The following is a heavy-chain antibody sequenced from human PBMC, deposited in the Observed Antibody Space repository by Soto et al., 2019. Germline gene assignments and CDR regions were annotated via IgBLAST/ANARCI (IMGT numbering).Heavy chain of an antibody. CDR1: GYTFTSYG. D-gene: IGHD3-22*01. Sequence: QVQLVQSGAEVKKPGASVKVSCKASGYTFTSYGISWVRQAPGQGLEWMGWISAYNGNTNYAQKLQGRVTMTTDTSTSTAYMEQRSLRSDDTAVYYCARDRYYYDSSGYLTRFDYWGQGTLVTVSS. CDR2: ISAYNGNT. CDR3: ARDRYYYDSSGYLTRFDY. V-gene: IGHV1-18*01. J-gene: IGHJ4*02.